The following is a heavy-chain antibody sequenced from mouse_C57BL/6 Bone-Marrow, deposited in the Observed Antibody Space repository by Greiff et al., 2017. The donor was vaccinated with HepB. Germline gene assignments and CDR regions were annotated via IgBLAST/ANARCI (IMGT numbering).Heavy chain of an antibody. Sequence: LVESGAELVRPGASVTLSCKASGYTFTDYEMHWVKQTPVHGLEWIGAIDPETGGTAYNQKFKGKAILTADKSSSTAYMEHRSLTSEDSAVYYCTRSDYYGSSYAMDYWGQGTSVTVSS. CDR1: GYTFTDYE. D-gene: IGHD1-1*01. V-gene: IGHV1-15*01. CDR2: IDPETGGT. J-gene: IGHJ4*01. CDR3: TRSDYYGSSYAMDY.